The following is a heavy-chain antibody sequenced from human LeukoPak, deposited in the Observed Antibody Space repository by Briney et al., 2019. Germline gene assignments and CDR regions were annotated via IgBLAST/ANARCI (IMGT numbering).Heavy chain of an antibody. Sequence: ASVKVSCKASGYTFTDYYMHWVRQAPGQGLEWMVCINPNSGGTNYAQKFQGRVTMTRETSISTAYMELSRLRSDDPAVYYCASEPMVRGVMQYGMDVWGQGTTVTVSS. CDR1: GYTFTDYY. V-gene: IGHV1-2*02. CDR2: INPNSGGT. D-gene: IGHD3-10*01. CDR3: ASEPMVRGVMQYGMDV. J-gene: IGHJ6*02.